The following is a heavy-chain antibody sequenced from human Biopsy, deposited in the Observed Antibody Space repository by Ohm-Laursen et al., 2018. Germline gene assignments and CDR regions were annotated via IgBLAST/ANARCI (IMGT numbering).Heavy chain of an antibody. V-gene: IGHV3-74*03. CDR3: TRGYRYGLDAFDM. Sequence: SLRLSCSASGFTFNSYWMHWVRQAPGKGLVWVSRINIDGSGTKYADSLKGRFTVSRDNAKNTLYLQMNSLMAEDTAIYYCTRGYRYGLDAFDMWGQGTMVTVSS. J-gene: IGHJ3*02. CDR1: GFTFNSYW. D-gene: IGHD3-16*01. CDR2: INIDGSGT.